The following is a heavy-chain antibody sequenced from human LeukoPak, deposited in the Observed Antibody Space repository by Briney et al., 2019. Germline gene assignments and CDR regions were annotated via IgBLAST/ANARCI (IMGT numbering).Heavy chain of an antibody. D-gene: IGHD1-1*01. J-gene: IGHJ4*02. CDR2: INHSGST. V-gene: IGHV4-34*01. CDR1: GVSFSGYY. Sequence: SETLSLTCAGYGVSFSGYYWSWIRQPPGKGLEWIGEINHSGSTNYNPSLMSRVNMSVDTSKNQFSLKLRSVTAADTALYYCARGRWNLRLLRTGTMGIDYWGQGTVVTVSS. CDR3: ARGRWNLRLLRTGTMGIDY.